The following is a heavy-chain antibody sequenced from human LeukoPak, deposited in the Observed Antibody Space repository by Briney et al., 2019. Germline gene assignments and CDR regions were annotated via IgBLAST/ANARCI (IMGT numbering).Heavy chain of an antibody. CDR2: ITTIGSTK. Sequence: GGSLRLSCAASGFTVSSNYMSWVRQAPGKGLEWVSYITTIGSTKYYADSVKGRFTISRDNAKNSLYLQMNSLRDEDTAVYYCSRGKTGYWYGDYDGYWGQGTLVTVSS. D-gene: IGHD4-17*01. CDR3: SRGKTGYWYGDYDGY. J-gene: IGHJ4*02. V-gene: IGHV3-48*02. CDR1: GFTVSSNY.